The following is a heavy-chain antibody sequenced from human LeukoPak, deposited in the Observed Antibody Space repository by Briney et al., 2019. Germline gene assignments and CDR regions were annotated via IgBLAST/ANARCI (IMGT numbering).Heavy chain of an antibody. J-gene: IGHJ3*02. CDR1: GGSINTYY. CDR2: IYYSGST. CDR3: ARGLEYDSRNDAFDI. Sequence: SETLSLTCTVSGGSINTYYWNWIRQPPGKGLEWIGYIYYSGSTYYNPCLRSRVTISVGTCKSQFSLKLSSVTAADTAVYYCARGLEYDSRNDAFDIWGQGTMVTVS. V-gene: IGHV4-59*01. D-gene: IGHD3-22*01.